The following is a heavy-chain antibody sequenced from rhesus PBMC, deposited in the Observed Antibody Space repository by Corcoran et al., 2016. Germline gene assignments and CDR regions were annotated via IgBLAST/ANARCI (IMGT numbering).Heavy chain of an antibody. CDR3: ARDLCTGTGCRHNHFDV. J-gene: IGHJ5-1*01. V-gene: IGHV4-99*02. CDR1: GDSISSDYY. Sequence: QVQLQESGPGLVKPSETLSLTCVVSGDSISSDYYWVWIRLSPGKGLEYIGYVSGSRGNTYYNPSVNSRVTISKDTSKNQLSLKLSSVTAADTAVYYCARDLCTGTGCRHNHFDVWGPGVLVTVSS. D-gene: IGHD2-21*01. CDR2: VSGSRGNT.